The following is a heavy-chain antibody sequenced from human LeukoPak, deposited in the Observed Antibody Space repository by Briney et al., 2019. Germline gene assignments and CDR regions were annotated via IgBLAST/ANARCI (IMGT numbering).Heavy chain of an antibody. CDR1: GFTFSSYA. D-gene: IGHD3-3*01. CDR3: AKDRGYYDFWSGYYLGNYFDY. V-gene: IGHV3-23*01. J-gene: IGHJ4*02. CDR2: ISGSGGRT. Sequence: PGGSLRLSCAASGFTFSSYAMSWVRQAPGKGLEWVSAISGSGGRTYYADSVKGRFTISRDNSKNTLYLQMNSLRAEDTAVYYCAKDRGYYDFWSGYYLGNYFDYWGQGTLVTVSS.